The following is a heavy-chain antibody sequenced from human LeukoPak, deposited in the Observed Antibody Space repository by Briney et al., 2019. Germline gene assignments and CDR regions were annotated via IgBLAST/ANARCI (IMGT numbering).Heavy chain of an antibody. D-gene: IGHD2-2*01. V-gene: IGHV3-48*01. CDR3: AREQDIVVVPAARKDAFDI. J-gene: IGHJ3*02. CDR1: GFTFSSYS. CDR2: ISSSSSTI. Sequence: QPGGSLRLSCAASGFTFSSYSMNWVRQAPGKGLEWVSYISSSSSTIYYADSVKGRFTISRDNAKNSLYLQMNSLRAEDTAVYYCAREQDIVVVPAARKDAFDIWGQGTMVTVSS.